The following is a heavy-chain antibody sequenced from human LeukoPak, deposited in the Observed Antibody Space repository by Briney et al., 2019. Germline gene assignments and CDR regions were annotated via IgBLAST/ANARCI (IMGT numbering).Heavy chain of an antibody. CDR3: ARGRRVTTPRWFDP. V-gene: IGHV4-39*07. D-gene: IGHD1-14*01. Sequence: PSETLSLTCTVSGGSISSSSYYWGWIRQPPGKGLEWIGEINHSASTNYNPSLKSRITISVDTSKNQFSLKLSSVTAADTAVYYCARGRRVTTPRWFDPWGQGTLVTVSS. CDR2: INHSAST. CDR1: GGSISSSSYY. J-gene: IGHJ5*02.